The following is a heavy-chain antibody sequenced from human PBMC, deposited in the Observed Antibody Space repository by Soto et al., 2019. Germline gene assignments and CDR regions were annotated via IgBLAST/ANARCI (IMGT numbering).Heavy chain of an antibody. J-gene: IGHJ6*02. CDR1: GYSFTSYW. Sequence: PGESLKISCKGSGYSFTSYWISWVRQMPGKGLEWMGRIDPSDSYTNYSPSFQGHVTISADKSISTAYLQWSSLKASDTAMYYCARHCSSTSCLYYYYGMDVWGQGTKVTVSS. D-gene: IGHD2-2*01. V-gene: IGHV5-10-1*01. CDR2: IDPSDSYT. CDR3: ARHCSSTSCLYYYYGMDV.